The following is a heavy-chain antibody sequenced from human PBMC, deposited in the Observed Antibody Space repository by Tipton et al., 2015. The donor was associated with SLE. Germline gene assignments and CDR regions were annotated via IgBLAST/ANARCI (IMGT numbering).Heavy chain of an antibody. J-gene: IGHJ3*02. CDR1: GGSISSGGYY. V-gene: IGHV4-31*03. Sequence: TLSLTCTVSGGSISSGGYYWSWIRQHPGKGLEWIGYIYYSGSTYYNPTLMSRVSISVDRSKNQFSLRLSSVTAADTAAYYCARSRDGYNADGFEIWGQGTMVTVSS. D-gene: IGHD5-24*01. CDR3: ARSRDGYNADGFEI. CDR2: IYYSGST.